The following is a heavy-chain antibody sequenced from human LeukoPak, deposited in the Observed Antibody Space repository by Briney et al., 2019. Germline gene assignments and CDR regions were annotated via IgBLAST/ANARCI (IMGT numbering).Heavy chain of an antibody. J-gene: IGHJ2*01. D-gene: IGHD2-2*01. CDR3: ARGGGGSISAARYWYFRL. V-gene: IGHV1-69*01. Sequence: SVKVSCKTSGGTFSSFSISWLRQAPGQGLEWMGGITPIFGTTNSAQTFQGRVTITADESTNTAYMELTSLTSDDTAVYYCARGGGGSISAARYWYFRLWGRGTLVTVSS. CDR1: GGTFSSFS. CDR2: ITPIFGTT.